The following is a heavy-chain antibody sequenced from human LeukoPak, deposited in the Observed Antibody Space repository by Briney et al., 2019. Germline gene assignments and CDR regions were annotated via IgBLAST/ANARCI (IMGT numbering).Heavy chain of an antibody. CDR1: GFTFSSYS. V-gene: IGHV3-21*01. J-gene: IGHJ4*02. CDR3: ARIGYSSGSVDY. D-gene: IGHD6-19*01. Sequence: PGGSLRLSCAASGFTFSSYSMNWVRQAPGKGLEWVSSISSSSSYIYYADSVKGRFTISRDNAKNSLYLQMNSLRAEDTAVYYCARIGYSSGSVDYWGQGTLVTVSS. CDR2: ISSSSSYI.